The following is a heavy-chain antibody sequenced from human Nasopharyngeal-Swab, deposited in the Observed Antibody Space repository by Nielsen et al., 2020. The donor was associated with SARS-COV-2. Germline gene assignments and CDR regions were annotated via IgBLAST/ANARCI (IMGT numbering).Heavy chain of an antibody. J-gene: IGHJ4*02. D-gene: IGHD3-10*01. CDR3: ARKPPYYYGSGSYHLEFDY. CDR2: VYYSGST. V-gene: IGHV4-39*01. Sequence: SETLSLTCAVYGGSSSRYYWGRLRQHPGTGLEWIGSVYYSGSTYYNPSLKSRVTISVDTSKNQFSLKLSSVTAADTAVYYCARKPPYYYGSGSYHLEFDYWGQGTLVTVSS. CDR1: GGSSSRYY.